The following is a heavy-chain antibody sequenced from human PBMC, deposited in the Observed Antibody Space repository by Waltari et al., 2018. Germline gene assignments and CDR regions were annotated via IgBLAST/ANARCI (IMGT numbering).Heavy chain of an antibody. V-gene: IGHV4-34*01. Sequence: QVQLQQWGAGLLKPSETLSLPCAVYGGSFSGYYWSWIRQPPGKGLEWIGQIHHSDDTNYNPSLKSRVTISVDTSKNQFSLNLSSVTATDTAVYYCAKHGGYHFDDWGQGTLVTVSS. CDR2: IHHSDDT. CDR3: AKHGGYHFDD. CDR1: GGSFSGYY. J-gene: IGHJ4*02. D-gene: IGHD3-22*01.